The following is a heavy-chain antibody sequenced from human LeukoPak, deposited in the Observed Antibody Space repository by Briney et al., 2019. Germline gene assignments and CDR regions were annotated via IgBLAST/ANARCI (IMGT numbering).Heavy chain of an antibody. D-gene: IGHD1-26*01. Sequence: GGSLRLSCAASGFTFSSYWMSWVRQAPGKGLEWVANIKQDGSEKYYVDSVKGRFTISRDNAKNSLYLQMNSLRAEDTAVYYCARDRGWELLQRDYYYGMDVWGKGTTVTVSS. J-gene: IGHJ6*04. V-gene: IGHV3-7*01. CDR1: GFTFSSYW. CDR2: IKQDGSEK. CDR3: ARDRGWELLQRDYYYGMDV.